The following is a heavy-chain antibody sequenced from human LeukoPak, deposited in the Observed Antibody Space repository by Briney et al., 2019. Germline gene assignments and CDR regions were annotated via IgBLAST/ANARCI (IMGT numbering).Heavy chain of an antibody. J-gene: IGHJ4*02. Sequence: GGSLRLSCAASGFTFSSYGMHWVRQAPGKGLEWVAVIWYDGSNKYYADSVKGRFTISRDNSKNTLYLQMSSLRAEDTAVYYCARDPGSDSGYEEYFDYWGQGTLVTVSS. V-gene: IGHV3-33*01. CDR2: IWYDGSNK. CDR3: ARDPGSDSGYEEYFDY. D-gene: IGHD5-12*01. CDR1: GFTFSSYG.